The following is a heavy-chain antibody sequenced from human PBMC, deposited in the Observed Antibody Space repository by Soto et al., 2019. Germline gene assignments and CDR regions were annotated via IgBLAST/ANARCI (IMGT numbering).Heavy chain of an antibody. D-gene: IGHD3-10*01. J-gene: IGHJ6*02. V-gene: IGHV4-34*01. CDR3: ARGAGRGSGSYRYYYGMDV. Sequence: ASETLSLTCAVYGGSFSGYYWSWIRQPPGKGLEWIGEINHSGSTNYNPSLKSRVTISVDTSKNQFSLKLSSVTAADTAVYYCARGAGRGSGSYRYYYGMDVWGQGTTVT. CDR1: GGSFSGYY. CDR2: INHSGST.